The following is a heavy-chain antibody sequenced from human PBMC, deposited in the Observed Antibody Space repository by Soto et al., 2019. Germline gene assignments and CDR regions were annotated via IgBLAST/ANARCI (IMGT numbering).Heavy chain of an antibody. J-gene: IGHJ3*02. V-gene: IGHV5-51*01. CDR1: GYSFTSYW. CDR2: IYPGDSDT. D-gene: IGHD3-22*01. Sequence: GESLKISCKGSGYSFTSYWIGWVRQMPGKGLEWMGIIYPGDSDTRYSPSFQGQVTISVDKSISTAYLQWSSLKASDTAMYYCARPASIGYYQHDAFDIWGQGTMVTVSS. CDR3: ARPASIGYYQHDAFDI.